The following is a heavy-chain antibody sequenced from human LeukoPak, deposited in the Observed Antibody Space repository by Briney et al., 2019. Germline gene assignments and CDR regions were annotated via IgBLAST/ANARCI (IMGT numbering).Heavy chain of an antibody. V-gene: IGHV4-30-2*01. D-gene: IGHD6-19*01. Sequence: PSETLSLTCAVSGGSISSGGYSWSWIRQPPGKGLEWIGYIYHSGSTYYNPSLKSRVTISVDTSKNQFSLMLTSVTAADTATYYCARETSLAGFASGLGFNYWGQGILVTVSS. CDR3: ARETSLAGFASGLGFNY. J-gene: IGHJ4*02. CDR1: GGSISSGGYS. CDR2: IYHSGST.